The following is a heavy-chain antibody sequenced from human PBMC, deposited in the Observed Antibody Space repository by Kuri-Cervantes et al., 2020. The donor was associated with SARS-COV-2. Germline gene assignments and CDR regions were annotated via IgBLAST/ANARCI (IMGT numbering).Heavy chain of an antibody. J-gene: IGHJ4*02. CDR1: GFSLSTSGM. V-gene: IGHV4-39*07. Sequence: SGPTLVKPTQTLTLTCTFSGFSLSTSGMCVSWIRQPPGKGLEWIGEINHSGSTKYNPSLKSRVAISVDTSKNQFSLNLSSVTAADTAVYYCARGRINLGYCSGGSCMYFDYWGQGTLVTVSS. CDR3: ARGRINLGYCSGGSCMYFDY. CDR2: INHSGST. D-gene: IGHD2-15*01.